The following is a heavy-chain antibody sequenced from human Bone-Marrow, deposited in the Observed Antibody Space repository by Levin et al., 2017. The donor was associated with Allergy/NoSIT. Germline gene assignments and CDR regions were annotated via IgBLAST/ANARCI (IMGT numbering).Heavy chain of an antibody. V-gene: IGHV3-30*14. CDR3: ARADPDIALVPESVHFDY. CDR2: ISFDGNS. CDR1: GFTFNTYT. D-gene: IGHD2-2*01. J-gene: IGHJ4*02. Sequence: GESLKISCVVSGFTFNTYTMHWVRQAPGKGLEWVAVISFDGNSLYADSVKGRFTISRDLSKNTLYLQLSSLRGEDTAVYYCARADPDIALVPESVHFDYWGQGTLVTVSS.